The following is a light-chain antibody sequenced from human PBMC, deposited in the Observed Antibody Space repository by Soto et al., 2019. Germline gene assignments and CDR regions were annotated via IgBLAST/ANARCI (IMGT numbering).Light chain of an antibody. Sequence: SALTQPASVSGSPGQSITISCTGTSSDVGGYDYVSWYQQHPGKAPKLMIYDVSSRPSGVSNRFSGSKSGSTASLTISGLQAEDEADYYCNSYTSSTTLVFGGGTKVTVL. CDR2: DVS. V-gene: IGLV2-14*03. CDR3: NSYTSSTTLV. J-gene: IGLJ2*01. CDR1: SSDVGGYDY.